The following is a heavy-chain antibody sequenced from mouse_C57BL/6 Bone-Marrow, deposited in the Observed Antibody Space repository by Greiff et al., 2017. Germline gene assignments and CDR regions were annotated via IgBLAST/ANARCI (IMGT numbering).Heavy chain of an antibody. CDR2: ISNLAYSI. CDR3: ARRGSYYYDYFDY. V-gene: IGHV5-15*04. CDR1: GFTFSDYG. D-gene: IGHD1-1*01. Sequence: EVKLVESGGGLVQPGGSLKLSCAASGFTFSDYGMAWVRQAPRKGPVWVAFISNLAYSIYYADTVTGRFTISRENAKNTLYLEMSSLRSKDTAMYYCARRGSYYYDYFDYWGQGTTLTVSS. J-gene: IGHJ2*01.